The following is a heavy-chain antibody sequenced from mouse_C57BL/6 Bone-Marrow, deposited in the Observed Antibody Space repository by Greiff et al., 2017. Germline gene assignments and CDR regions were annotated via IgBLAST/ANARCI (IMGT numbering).Heavy chain of an antibody. V-gene: IGHV1-15*01. J-gene: IGHJ4*01. CDR1: GYTFTDYE. CDR2: IDPETGGT. CDR3: TWRPTVGARS. D-gene: IGHD1-1*01. Sequence: VQLQQSGAELVRPGASVTLSCKASGYTFTDYEMHWVKQTPVHGLEWIGAIDPETGGTAHNQKFKGKAILTADKSSSTAYMELRSLTSEASAVYYRTWRPTVGARSWGQGTSGTGSA.